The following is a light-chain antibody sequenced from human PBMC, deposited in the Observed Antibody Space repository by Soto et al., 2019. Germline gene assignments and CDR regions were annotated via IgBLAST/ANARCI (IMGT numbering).Light chain of an antibody. Sequence: DIQMTQSPSSLSASVGDRVSLTCRASQRISSYLNWYHQKPGKAPKLQIYAASTLQSGVPSRFSGSGSGTDFTLTISSLQPEDFGTYYCQQSYITPRTFGLGTKVEIK. CDR3: QQSYITPRT. CDR1: QRISSY. J-gene: IGKJ2*01. V-gene: IGKV1-39*01. CDR2: AAS.